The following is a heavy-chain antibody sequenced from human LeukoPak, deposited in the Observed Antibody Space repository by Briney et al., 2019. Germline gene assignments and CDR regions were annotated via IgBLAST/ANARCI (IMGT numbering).Heavy chain of an antibody. J-gene: IGHJ3*02. CDR1: GYTFTGYY. D-gene: IGHD3-10*01. Sequence: ASVTVSCKASGYTFTGYYMHWVRQAPGQGLEWMGWINPNSGGTNYAQKFQGRVTMTRDTSISTAYMELSRLRSDDTAVYYCARDLPYYYGSGDDAFDIWGQGTMVTVSS. CDR3: ARDLPYYYGSGDDAFDI. V-gene: IGHV1-2*02. CDR2: INPNSGGT.